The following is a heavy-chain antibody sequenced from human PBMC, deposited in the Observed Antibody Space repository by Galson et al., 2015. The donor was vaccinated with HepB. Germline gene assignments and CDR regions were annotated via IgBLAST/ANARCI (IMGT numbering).Heavy chain of an antibody. CDR1: GFTFSSYA. CDR3: ARDRRMMRYYFDY. J-gene: IGHJ4*02. V-gene: IGHV3-30-3*01. CDR2: ISYDGSNK. Sequence: SLRLSCAASGFTFSSYAMHWVRQAPGKGLEWVAVISYDGSNKYYADSVKGRFTISRDNSKNTLYLQMNSLRAEDTAVYYCARDRRMMRYYFDYWGQGTLVTVSS. D-gene: IGHD2-15*01.